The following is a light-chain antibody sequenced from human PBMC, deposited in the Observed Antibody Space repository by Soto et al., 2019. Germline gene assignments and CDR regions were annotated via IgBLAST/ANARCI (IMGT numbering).Light chain of an antibody. CDR2: DSS. Sequence: DIQVTQSPSSLSASVGDRVTITCQASQDITNHLNWYQHKPGKAPKLLICDSSDLETGVPSRFSASGSGTYFTLTISSLQPEDIATYYCQKHDGVPQFGPGTRIDIK. CDR1: QDITNH. CDR3: QKHDGVPQ. V-gene: IGKV1-33*01. J-gene: IGKJ3*01.